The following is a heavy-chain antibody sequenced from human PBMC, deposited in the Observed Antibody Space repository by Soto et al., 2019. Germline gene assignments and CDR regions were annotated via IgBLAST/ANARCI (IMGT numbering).Heavy chain of an antibody. CDR2: IWYDGSNK. CDR3: ARELRVRGLYYYGMDV. Sequence: SLRLSCAASGFTFSSYGMHWVRQAPGKGLEWVAVIWYDGSNKYYADSVKGRFTISRDNSKNTLYLQMNSLRAEDTAVYYCARELRVRGLYYYGMDVWGQGTTVTVSS. D-gene: IGHD3-10*01. V-gene: IGHV3-33*01. CDR1: GFTFSSYG. J-gene: IGHJ6*02.